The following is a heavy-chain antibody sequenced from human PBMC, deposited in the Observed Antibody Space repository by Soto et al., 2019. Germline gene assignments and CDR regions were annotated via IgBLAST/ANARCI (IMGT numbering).Heavy chain of an antibody. D-gene: IGHD3-3*01. Sequence: EVHVLESGGGLVQPGGSLRLSCAASGFTISSSAMTWVRQAPGKGLEWIPSISGDGKATYYADSVKGRFTISRDSSKPTLYLQMNGLRVEDTATYFCAKITRSWGRGTLVTVAS. CDR1: GFTISSSA. V-gene: IGHV3-23*01. J-gene: IGHJ5*02. CDR3: AKITRS. CDR2: ISGDGKAT.